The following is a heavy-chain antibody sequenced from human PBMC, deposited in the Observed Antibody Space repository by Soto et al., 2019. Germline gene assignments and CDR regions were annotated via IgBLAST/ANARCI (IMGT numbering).Heavy chain of an antibody. CDR2: IIPIFGTA. CDR1: GGTFSSYA. V-gene: IGHV1-69*06. D-gene: IGHD2-15*01. CDR3: ASRGYCSGGSCSTGTGGFDP. J-gene: IGHJ5*02. Sequence: QVQLVQSGAEVKKPGSSVKVSCKASGGTFSSYAISWVRQASGQGLEWMGGIIPIFGTANYAQKFQGRVTITADKSTSTAYMELSSLRSEDTAVYYCASRGYCSGGSCSTGTGGFDPWGQGTLVTVSS.